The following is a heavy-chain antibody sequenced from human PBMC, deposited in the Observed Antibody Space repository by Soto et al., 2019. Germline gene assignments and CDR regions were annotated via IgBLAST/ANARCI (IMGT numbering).Heavy chain of an antibody. V-gene: IGHV3-23*01. Sequence: EVQLLESGGGLGQPGGSLRLSCAASGFTFSSFEMSWVRQAPGRGLEWVSFISDDSSRTYYADAVKGRFTISRDNSKHSLYLQMNSLTAEDTAVYACVKGGWLDFWGQGTLVTVSS. J-gene: IGHJ5*01. CDR1: GFTFSSFE. CDR2: ISDDSSRT. D-gene: IGHD3-16*01. CDR3: VKGGWLDF.